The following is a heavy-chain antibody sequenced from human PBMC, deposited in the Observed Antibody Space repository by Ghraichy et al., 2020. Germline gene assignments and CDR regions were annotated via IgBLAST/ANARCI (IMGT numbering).Heavy chain of an antibody. V-gene: IGHV6-1*01. J-gene: IGHJ6*02. D-gene: IGHD2-15*01. CDR1: GDSVSSNSAA. CDR2: TYYRSKWYN. CDR3: ARDLSCSGGSCPTRAVYYYYGMDV. Sequence: SQTLSLTCAISGDSVSSNSAAWNWIRQSPSRGLEWLGRTYYRSKWYNDYAVSVKSRITINPDTSKNQFSLQLNSVTPEDTAVYYCARDLSCSGGSCPTRAVYYYYGMDVWGQGTTVTVSS.